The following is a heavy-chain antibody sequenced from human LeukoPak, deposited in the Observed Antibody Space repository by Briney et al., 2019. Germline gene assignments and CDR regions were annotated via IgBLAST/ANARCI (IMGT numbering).Heavy chain of an antibody. Sequence: SETLSLTCTVSGGSISSSSYYWGWIRQPPGKGLEWIGSIYYSGSTYYNPSLKSRVTISVDTSKNQFSLKLGSVTAADTAVYYCARVGIFGSSGWYFVGGGIDYWGQGTLVTVSS. CDR3: ARVGIFGSSGWYFVGGGIDY. CDR1: GGSISSSSYY. CDR2: IYYSGST. V-gene: IGHV4-39*01. D-gene: IGHD6-19*01. J-gene: IGHJ4*02.